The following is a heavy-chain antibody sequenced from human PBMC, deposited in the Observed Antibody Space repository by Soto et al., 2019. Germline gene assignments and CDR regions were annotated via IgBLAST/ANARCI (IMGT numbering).Heavy chain of an antibody. D-gene: IGHD3-16*01. V-gene: IGHV1-69*01. J-gene: IGHJ4*02. CDR1: GGLFSSFA. CDR2: IIPVFGTT. CDR3: ARGGGPYVWFNEF. Sequence: QEQLVQSGAEVKKPGSSVKVSCKDSGGLFSSFAISWVRQAPGQGLEWMGGIIPVFGTTNYAQKFQCRATITADESTNTAYMELSSLRSDDTAMYYCARGGGPYVWFNEFWGQGAQVTVSS.